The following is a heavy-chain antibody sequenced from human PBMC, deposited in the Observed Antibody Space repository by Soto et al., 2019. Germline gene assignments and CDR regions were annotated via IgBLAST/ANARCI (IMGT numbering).Heavy chain of an antibody. CDR3: ARAEYSSPMEF. Sequence: QVQLVESGGGLVKPGGSLRLSCAASGFMFSDYYMTWIRQAPGRGLEWISYISSSGRTIFYADSVKGRFTISRDNAKNSLNPHMNSPRDEDTAVYYCARAEYSSPMEFWGQGTLVIVSS. CDR1: GFMFSDYY. CDR2: ISSSGRTI. D-gene: IGHD3-22*01. J-gene: IGHJ4*02. V-gene: IGHV3-11*04.